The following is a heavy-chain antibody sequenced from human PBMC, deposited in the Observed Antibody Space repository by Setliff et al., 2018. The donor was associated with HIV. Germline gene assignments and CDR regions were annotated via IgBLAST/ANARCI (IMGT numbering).Heavy chain of an antibody. CDR2: INPSGGST. Sequence: ASVKVSCKASGYTFTDYYIHWVRQAPGQGLEWLGMINPSGGSTNYAQKLQGRVTMTTDRSTSAAYMELSSLTSDDTAVYYCATAKEHWLSEGGFDYWGQGTLVTVSS. D-gene: IGHD6-19*01. V-gene: IGHV1-46*01. CDR3: ATAKEHWLSEGGFDY. J-gene: IGHJ4*02. CDR1: GYTFTDYY.